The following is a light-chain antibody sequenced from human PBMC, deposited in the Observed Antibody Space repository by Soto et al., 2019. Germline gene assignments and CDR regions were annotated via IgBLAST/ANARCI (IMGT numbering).Light chain of an antibody. CDR3: QQNNNWPYT. V-gene: IGKV3-15*01. CDR2: GAS. CDR1: QSVSSN. Sequence: EIGMTQSPATLSVSPGERATLSCRASQSVSSNLAWYQQKPGQAPRLLIYGASTRATGIPARFSGSGSGTEFTLTISSLQSEDFAVYYCQQNNNWPYTFGQGTKLEIK. J-gene: IGKJ2*01.